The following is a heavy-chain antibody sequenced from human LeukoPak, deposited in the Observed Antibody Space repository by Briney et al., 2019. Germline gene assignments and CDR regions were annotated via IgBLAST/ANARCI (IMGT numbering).Heavy chain of an antibody. D-gene: IGHD5-12*01. CDR3: ATLMRGPIGYVGYGGEDY. Sequence: GALRLSCAASGFTFSNYAMTWVRQAPGTGLLWVAAITGSGGNTYHADSVKGRFTISRDNSKNTLYLQMNSLRAEDTAVYYCATLMRGPIGYVGYGGEDYWGQGTLVSVSS. CDR1: GFTFSNYA. CDR2: ITGSGGNT. J-gene: IGHJ4*02. V-gene: IGHV3-23*01.